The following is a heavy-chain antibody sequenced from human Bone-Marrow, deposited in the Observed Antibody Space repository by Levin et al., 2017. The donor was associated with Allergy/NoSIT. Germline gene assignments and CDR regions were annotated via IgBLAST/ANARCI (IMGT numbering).Heavy chain of an antibody. V-gene: IGHV4-31*03. CDR1: GGSISSGGYY. Sequence: SQTLSLTCTVSGGSISSGGYYWSWIRQHPGKGLEWIGYIYYSGSTYYNPSLKSRVTISVDTSKNQFSLKLSSVTAADTAVYYCARSIAARPREVYGMDVWGQGTTVTVSS. J-gene: IGHJ6*02. CDR3: ARSIAARPREVYGMDV. D-gene: IGHD6-6*01. CDR2: IYYSGST.